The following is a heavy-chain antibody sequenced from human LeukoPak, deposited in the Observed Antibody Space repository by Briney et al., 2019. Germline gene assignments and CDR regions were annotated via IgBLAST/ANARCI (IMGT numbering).Heavy chain of an antibody. CDR1: GGSISSYY. CDR2: ISYSGST. D-gene: IGHD4-11*01. J-gene: IGHJ4*02. Sequence: RPSETLSLTCTVSGGSISSYYWSWIGQPPGKGLEWIGCISYSGSTNYNPSLKSRVTISLDTSKNQFSLRLSSVTAADTAVYYCAREKDDYYYLDYWGQGTLVTVSP. V-gene: IGHV4-59*01. CDR3: AREKDDYYYLDY.